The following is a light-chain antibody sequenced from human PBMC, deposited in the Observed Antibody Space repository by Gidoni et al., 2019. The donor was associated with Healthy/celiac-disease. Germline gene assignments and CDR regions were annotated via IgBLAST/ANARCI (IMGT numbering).Light chain of an antibody. CDR3: QAWDSSTENV. CDR1: KLGDKY. Sequence: SYELTQPPSVSVSPGQTASITCSGDKLGDKYACWYQQKPGQSPVLVIYQDSKRPSGIPERFSGSNSGNTATLTISGPQAMDEADYYCQAWDSSTENVFGTGTKVTVL. J-gene: IGLJ1*01. CDR2: QDS. V-gene: IGLV3-1*01.